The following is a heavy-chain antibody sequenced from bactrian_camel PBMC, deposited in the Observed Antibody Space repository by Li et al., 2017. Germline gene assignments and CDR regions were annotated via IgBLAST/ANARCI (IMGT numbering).Heavy chain of an antibody. CDR1: GFTLSTSD. D-gene: IGHD3*01. CDR2: ISVRGET. V-gene: IGHV3S55*01. J-gene: IGHJ4*01. Sequence: HVQLVESGGGSVQAGGTLTISCTASGFTLSTSDMGWYRQAAGNECEMVSRISVRGETEYAASVKARFTISHDNAKNTLLLQMSDLKPEDTAVYYCAPDAGESRCSNGFCYCAWGEGTQGTV. CDR3: APDAGESRCSNGFCYCA.